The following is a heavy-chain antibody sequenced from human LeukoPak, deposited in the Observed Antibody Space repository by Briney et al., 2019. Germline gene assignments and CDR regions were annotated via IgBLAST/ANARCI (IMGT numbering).Heavy chain of an antibody. CDR1: GFTFSSYS. CDR2: ISSSSSYI. D-gene: IGHD6-6*01. Sequence: GGSLRLSCAASGFTFSSYSMNWVRQAPGKGLEWVSSISSSSSYIYYADSVKGRFTISRDNAKNSLYLQMNSLRAEDTAVYYCARDRVAARPGVWDYWGQGTLVTVSS. V-gene: IGHV3-21*01. CDR3: ARDRVAARPGVWDY. J-gene: IGHJ4*02.